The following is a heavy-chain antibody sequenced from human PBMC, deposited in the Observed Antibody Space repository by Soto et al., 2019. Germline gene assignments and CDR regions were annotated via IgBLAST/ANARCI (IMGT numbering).Heavy chain of an antibody. CDR1: GFTFSSYA. J-gene: IGHJ3*02. V-gene: IGHV3-30-3*01. CDR2: ISYDGSNK. Sequence: GSLRLSCAASGFTFSSYAMHWVRQAPGKGLEWVAVISYDGSNKYYADSVKGRFTISRDNSKNTLYLQMNSLRAEDTAVYYCAREVIVVVTAPAFDIWGQGTMVTVSS. D-gene: IGHD2-21*02. CDR3: AREVIVVVTAPAFDI.